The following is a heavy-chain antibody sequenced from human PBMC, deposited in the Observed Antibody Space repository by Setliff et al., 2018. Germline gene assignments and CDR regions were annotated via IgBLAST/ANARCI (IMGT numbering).Heavy chain of an antibody. CDR2: ISSSSSTI. CDR3: ARLGTKDSSGWYYYYYGMDV. Sequence: GGSLRLSCAASGFTFSSYSMNWVRQAPGKGLEWVSYISSSSSTIYYADSVKGQFTISRDNAKNSLYLQMNSLRAEDTAVYYCARLGTKDSSGWYYYYYGMDVWGQGTTVTVSS. J-gene: IGHJ6*02. CDR1: GFTFSSYS. D-gene: IGHD6-19*01. V-gene: IGHV3-48*04.